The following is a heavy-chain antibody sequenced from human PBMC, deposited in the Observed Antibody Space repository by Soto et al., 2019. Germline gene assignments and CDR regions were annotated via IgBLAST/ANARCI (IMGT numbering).Heavy chain of an antibody. V-gene: IGHV3-21*06. CDR3: ARVHLVRTSSYYCGMDV. J-gene: IGHJ6*02. D-gene: IGHD6-6*01. Sequence: PGGSLRLSCVTSGFTFSNYRMNWVREAPGKGLEWVASISGSGKDTFYRDSVKGRFTISRDNAESSLVLQMNSLTVDDTAVYHCARVHLVRTSSYYCGMDVWGPGTTVTVSS. CDR1: GFTFSNYR. CDR2: ISGSGKDT.